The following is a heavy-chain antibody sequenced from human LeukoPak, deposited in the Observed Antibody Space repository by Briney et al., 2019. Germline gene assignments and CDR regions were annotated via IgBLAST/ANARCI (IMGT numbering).Heavy chain of an antibody. D-gene: IGHD3-22*01. J-gene: IGHJ1*01. CDR3: ARAPSDIGGYYPEYFQH. Sequence: QPGGSLRLSCAASGFTFSTYWMHWVRQAPGKGLVWVSRIKSDGSTNYEDSVKGRFTISRDNAKNTVSLQMNSLRPEDTGVYYCARAPSDIGGYYPEYFQHWGQGTLVTVSS. V-gene: IGHV3-74*01. CDR2: IKSDGST. CDR1: GFTFSTYW.